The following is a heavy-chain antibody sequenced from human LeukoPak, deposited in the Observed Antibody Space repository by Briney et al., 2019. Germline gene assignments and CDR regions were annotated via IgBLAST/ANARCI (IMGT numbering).Heavy chain of an antibody. D-gene: IGHD1-26*01. J-gene: IGHJ4*02. Sequence: PSETLSLTCTVSGGSISSYYWGWIRQPPGKGLEWIGSIYHSGSTYYNPSLKSRVTISVDTSKNQFSLKLSSVTAADTAVYYCARGERGSADYWGQGTLVTVSS. CDR1: GGSISSYY. V-gene: IGHV4-38-2*02. CDR2: IYHSGST. CDR3: ARGERGSADY.